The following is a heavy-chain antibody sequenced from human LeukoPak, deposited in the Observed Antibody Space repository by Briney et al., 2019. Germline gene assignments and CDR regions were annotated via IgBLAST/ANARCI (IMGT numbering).Heavy chain of an antibody. CDR2: IRYGGSNK. CDR3: ANGGAPRPIMGATGDYYYSMDV. J-gene: IGHJ6*03. V-gene: IGHV3-30*02. D-gene: IGHD1-26*01. Sequence: PGGSLRLSCAASGFTFSSYDMHWVRQAPGKGLEWVAFIRYGGSNKYYADSVKGRFTISRDNAKQTLYLQMNGLRAEDTAVYYCANGGAPRPIMGATGDYYYSMDVWGQGTTVTVSS. CDR1: GFTFSSYD.